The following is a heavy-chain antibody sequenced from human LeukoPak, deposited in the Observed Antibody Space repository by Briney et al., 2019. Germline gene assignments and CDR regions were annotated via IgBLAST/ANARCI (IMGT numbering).Heavy chain of an antibody. V-gene: IGHV3-21*01. Sequence: GSLRLSCAASGFTFSSYSMNWVRQAPGKGLEWVSSISSSSSYIYYADSVKGRFTISRDNAKNSLYLQMNSLRAEDTAVYYCARDLVVGEVKNWFDPWGQGTLVTVSS. CDR1: GFTFSSYS. D-gene: IGHD1-26*01. CDR3: ARDLVVGEVKNWFDP. CDR2: ISSSSSYI. J-gene: IGHJ5*02.